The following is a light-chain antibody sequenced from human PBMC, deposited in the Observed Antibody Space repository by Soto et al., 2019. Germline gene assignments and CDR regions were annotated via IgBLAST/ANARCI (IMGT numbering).Light chain of an antibody. Sequence: EIVMTQSPATLSVSPGERATLSCRASQSVSSNLAWYQQKLGQAPRLLIYGASTRATGIPARFSGSGSGTEFTLTISRLQSEDFAVYYCQHYNNWPPWTFGQGNKVEIK. CDR3: QHYNNWPPWT. CDR1: QSVSSN. J-gene: IGKJ1*01. V-gene: IGKV3-15*01. CDR2: GAS.